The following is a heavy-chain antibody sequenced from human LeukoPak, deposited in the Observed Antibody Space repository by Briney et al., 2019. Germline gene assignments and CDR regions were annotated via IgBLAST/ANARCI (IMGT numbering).Heavy chain of an antibody. V-gene: IGHV4-34*01. D-gene: IGHD3-22*01. Sequence: SETLSLTCAVYGGSFSGYYWSWIRQPPGKGLEWIGEINHSGSTNYNPSLKSRVTISVDTSKNQFSLKLSSVTAADTAVYYCARGPMMAYWGQGTLVTVSS. J-gene: IGHJ4*02. CDR3: ARGPMMAY. CDR1: GGSFSGYY. CDR2: INHSGST.